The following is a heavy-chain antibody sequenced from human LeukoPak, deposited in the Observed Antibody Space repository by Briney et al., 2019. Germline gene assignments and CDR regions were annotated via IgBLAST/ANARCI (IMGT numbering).Heavy chain of an antibody. CDR1: GYTLTGYY. Sequence: ASVKVSCKASGYTLTGYYMHWVRQAPGQGLEWMGRINPNSGGTNYAQKFQGRVTMTRDTSISTAYMELSRLRSDDTAVYYCARDGVGGGYYYDSSGYTAYWGQGTLVTVSS. CDR3: ARDGVGGGYYYDSSGYTAY. CDR2: INPNSGGT. J-gene: IGHJ4*02. D-gene: IGHD3-22*01. V-gene: IGHV1-2*06.